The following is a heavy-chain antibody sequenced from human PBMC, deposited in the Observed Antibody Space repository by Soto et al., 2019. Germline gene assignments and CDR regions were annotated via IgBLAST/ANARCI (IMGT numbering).Heavy chain of an antibody. V-gene: IGHV4-34*01. D-gene: IGHD5-18*01. CDR3: ARGRLDTAMVAKKYYFDY. CDR1: GGSFSGYY. Sequence: SETLSLTCAVYGGSFSGYYWSWIRQPPGKGLEWIGEINYSGSTNYNPSLKSRVTISVDTSKNQSSLKLSSVTAADTAVYYCARGRLDTAMVAKKYYFDYWGQGTLVTVSS. J-gene: IGHJ4*02. CDR2: INYSGST.